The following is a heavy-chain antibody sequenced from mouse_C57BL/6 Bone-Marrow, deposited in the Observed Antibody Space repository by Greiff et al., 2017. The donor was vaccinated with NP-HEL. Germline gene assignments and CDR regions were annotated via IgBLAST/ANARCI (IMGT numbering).Heavy chain of an antibody. V-gene: IGHV5-6*01. CDR3: ARPVYYYGSSYGYWYFDV. D-gene: IGHD1-1*01. J-gene: IGHJ1*03. Sequence: EVQRVESGGDLVKPGGSLKLSCAASGFTFSSYGMSWVRQTPDKRLEWVATISSGGSYTYYPDSVKGRFTISRDNAKNTLYLQMSSLKSEDTAMYYCARPVYYYGSSYGYWYFDVWGTGTTVTVSS. CDR1: GFTFSSYG. CDR2: ISSGGSYT.